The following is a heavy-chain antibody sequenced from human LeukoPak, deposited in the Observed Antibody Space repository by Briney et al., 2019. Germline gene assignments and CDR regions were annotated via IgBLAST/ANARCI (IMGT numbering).Heavy chain of an antibody. V-gene: IGHV1-18*01. D-gene: IGHD6-25*01. CDR3: ARGGRAARSYWYFDL. J-gene: IGHJ2*01. Sequence: ASVKVSCKASGGTFSSYAISWVRQAPGQGLEWMGWISAYNGNTNYAQKLQGRVTMTTDTSTSTAYMELRSLRSDDTAVYYCARGGRAARSYWYFDLWGRGTLVTVSS. CDR2: ISAYNGNT. CDR1: GGTFSSYA.